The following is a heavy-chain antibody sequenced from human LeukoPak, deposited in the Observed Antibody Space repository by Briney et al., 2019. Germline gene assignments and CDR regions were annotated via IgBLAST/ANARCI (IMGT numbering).Heavy chain of an antibody. J-gene: IGHJ3*02. CDR3: AKSGSSGWYRDAFDI. Sequence: PGGSLRLSCAASGFTFSSYGMSWVRQAPGKGLEWVSAISGSGGSTYYADSVKGRFTISRDNSKNTLYLQMNSLRAEDTAVYYCAKSGSSGWYRDAFDIWGQGTMVTVSS. CDR2: ISGSGGST. V-gene: IGHV3-23*01. CDR1: GFTFSSYG. D-gene: IGHD6-19*01.